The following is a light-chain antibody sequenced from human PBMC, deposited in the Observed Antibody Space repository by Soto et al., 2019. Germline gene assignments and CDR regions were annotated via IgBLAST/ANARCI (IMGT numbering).Light chain of an antibody. Sequence: DIQMTQSPSTLSASVGDRVTITCRASQSISSWLAWYQQKPGKAPKLLIYAASSLESGVPSRFSGSGSGTEFTLTISSLQPDDFATYYCQQYKTYSFGQGTKVEIK. V-gene: IGKV1-5*01. CDR3: QQYKTYS. CDR2: AAS. CDR1: QSISSW. J-gene: IGKJ1*01.